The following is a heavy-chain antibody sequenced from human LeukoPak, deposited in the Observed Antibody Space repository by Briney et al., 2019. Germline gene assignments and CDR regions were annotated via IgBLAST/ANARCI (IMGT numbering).Heavy chain of an antibody. Sequence: GGSLRLSCAVSGFTFSSYGMSWVRQAPGKGPEWVSAISGSGGSTYYADSVKGRFTISRDNSKNTLYLQMNSLRAEDTAVYYCASEGQWLDFDYWGQGTLVTVSS. CDR2: ISGSGGST. V-gene: IGHV3-23*01. D-gene: IGHD6-19*01. J-gene: IGHJ4*02. CDR3: ASEGQWLDFDY. CDR1: GFTFSSYG.